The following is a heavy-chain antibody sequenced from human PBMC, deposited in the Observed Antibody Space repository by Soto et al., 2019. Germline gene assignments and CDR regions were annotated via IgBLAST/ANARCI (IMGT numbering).Heavy chain of an antibody. D-gene: IGHD3-10*01. Sequence: QLQLQESGSGLVKPSQTLSLTCGVSDDSISSGGYSWTWIRQPPGKGLEWIGYIYHSGSAYYNPSLESRATISVDKSKNQFSLNLSSVTAADTAVYYCARGVYGSGSYNWFDPWGQGTLVSVSS. CDR2: IYHSGSA. J-gene: IGHJ5*02. CDR1: DDSISSGGYS. CDR3: ARGVYGSGSYNWFDP. V-gene: IGHV4-30-2*01.